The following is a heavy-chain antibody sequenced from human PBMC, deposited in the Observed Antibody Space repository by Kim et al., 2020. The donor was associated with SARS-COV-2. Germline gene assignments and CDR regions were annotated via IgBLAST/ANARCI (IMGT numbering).Heavy chain of an antibody. Sequence: SETLSLTCAVYGGSFSGYYWTWISQPPGKGLEWIGEINHSGSTNHNPSLKSRVTISVDTSKNQFSLRLSSVTAADTAVFYCAGGPWWSRHFDYWGQGTLVTFSS. CDR3: AGGPWWSRHFDY. CDR2: INHSGST. V-gene: IGHV4-34*01. D-gene: IGHD2-15*01. CDR1: GGSFSGYY. J-gene: IGHJ4*02.